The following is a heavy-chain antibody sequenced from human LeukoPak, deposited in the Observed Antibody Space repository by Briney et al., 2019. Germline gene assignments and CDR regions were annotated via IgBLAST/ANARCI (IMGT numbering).Heavy chain of an antibody. J-gene: IGHJ4*02. Sequence: GASVKVSCKASGYTFTRYHMHWVRQAPGQGLEWMGRINPNSGDTNYAQKFQGRVTMTRDTSISTAYVELSRLRSDDTAVYYCARDYCSSTSCLFDYWGQGTLVTASS. CDR2: INPNSGDT. V-gene: IGHV1-2*06. D-gene: IGHD2-2*01. CDR3: ARDYCSSTSCLFDY. CDR1: GYTFTRYH.